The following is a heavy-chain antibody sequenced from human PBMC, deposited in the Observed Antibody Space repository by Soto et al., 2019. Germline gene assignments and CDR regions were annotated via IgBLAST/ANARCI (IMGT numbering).Heavy chain of an antibody. Sequence: EVQLVQSGAEVKKPGESLKISCNGSGYSFTSYWIGWVRQMPGKGLEWMGIIYPGDSDTRYSPSFQGQVTISADKSISTAYLQWRSLKASDTAMYYCARAMVRGKNYYGVDVWGQGTTVTVSS. V-gene: IGHV5-51*03. CDR1: GYSFTSYW. J-gene: IGHJ6*02. CDR2: IYPGDSDT. D-gene: IGHD3-10*01. CDR3: ARAMVRGKNYYGVDV.